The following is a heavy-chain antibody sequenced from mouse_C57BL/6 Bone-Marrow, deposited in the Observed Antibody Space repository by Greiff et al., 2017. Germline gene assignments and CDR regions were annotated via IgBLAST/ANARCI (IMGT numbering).Heavy chain of an antibody. CDR1: GFSLTSYG. CDR2: IWGVGST. Sequence: VQLQQSGPGLVAPSQSLSITCTVSGFSLTSYGVDWVRQSPGKGLEWLGVIWGVGSTNYNSALKSRLSISKDNSKSQVFLKMNSLQTDDTDMYYCASDLGRGFAYWGQGTLVTVSA. D-gene: IGHD4-1*01. J-gene: IGHJ3*01. CDR3: ASDLGRGFAY. V-gene: IGHV2-6*01.